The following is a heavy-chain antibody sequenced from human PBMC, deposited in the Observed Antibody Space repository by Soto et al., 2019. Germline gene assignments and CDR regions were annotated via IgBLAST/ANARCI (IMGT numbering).Heavy chain of an antibody. Sequence: QVTLKESGPVLVKPTETLTLACSVSGFSLSNARMGVSWIRQPPGKALEWLAHIFSNDEKSYSTSLKSRLTISKDTSNSQVVLTMTNMDPVDTATYYCARTLYGDFYFDYWGQGTLVTVSS. D-gene: IGHD4-17*01. J-gene: IGHJ4*02. V-gene: IGHV2-26*01. CDR3: ARTLYGDFYFDY. CDR2: IFSNDEK. CDR1: GFSLSNARMG.